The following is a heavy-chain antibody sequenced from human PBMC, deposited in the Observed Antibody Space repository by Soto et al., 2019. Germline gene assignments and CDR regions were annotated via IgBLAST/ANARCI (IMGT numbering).Heavy chain of an antibody. CDR3: ARVTAEAAPLFDS. J-gene: IGHJ4*02. Sequence: QVQLQESGPGLVKPSETLSLTCIVSGGSISSYYWSWIRQPAGKGLEWIGRIYTSGSTNYNPSLKSRVTMSVDSSKNQSSLRLSSVTAADTAVYYCARVTAEAAPLFDSWGQGTLVTVSS. CDR2: IYTSGST. V-gene: IGHV4-4*07. D-gene: IGHD2-21*02. CDR1: GGSISSYY.